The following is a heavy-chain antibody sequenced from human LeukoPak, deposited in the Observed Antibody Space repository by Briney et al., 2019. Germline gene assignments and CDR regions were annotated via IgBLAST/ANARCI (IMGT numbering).Heavy chain of an antibody. J-gene: IGHJ2*01. CDR3: AKTPWNWYFDL. Sequence: GGSLRLSCAASGFTFSSYAMSWVRQAPGKELEWVSAISGSGDNTYSADSVRGRFTISRDNSKNTLYLQMNSLRAADTAVYYCAKTPWNWYFDLWGRGTLVTVSS. CDR1: GFTFSSYA. CDR2: ISGSGDNT. D-gene: IGHD3-3*01. V-gene: IGHV3-23*01.